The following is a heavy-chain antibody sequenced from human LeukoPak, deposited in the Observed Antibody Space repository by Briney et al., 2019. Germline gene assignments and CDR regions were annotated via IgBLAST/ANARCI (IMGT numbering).Heavy chain of an antibody. CDR2: INPNSGGT. J-gene: IGHJ6*03. D-gene: IGHD3-10*01. CDR1: GYTFTGYY. Sequence: GASVKVSCKASGYTFTGYYMHWVRQAPGQGLEWMGWINPNSGGTNYAQKFQGRVTMTRDTSISTAYMELSRLRSDDTAVYYCASSARYYLVIDYYYYMDVWGKGTTVTISS. V-gene: IGHV1-2*02. CDR3: ASSARYYLVIDYYYYMDV.